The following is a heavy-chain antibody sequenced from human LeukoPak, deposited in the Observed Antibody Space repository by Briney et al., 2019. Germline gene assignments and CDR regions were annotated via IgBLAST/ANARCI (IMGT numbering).Heavy chain of an antibody. V-gene: IGHV6-1*01. D-gene: IGHD2-2*01. CDR3: ARGEVVPAAMLGYYYYYGMDV. J-gene: IGHJ6*02. Sequence: SQTLSLTCAISGDSVSSNSAAWNWIRQSPSRGLEWLGRTYSRSKLYNDYAVSVKSRITINPDTSKNQFSLQLNSVTPEDTAVYYCARGEVVPAAMLGYYYYYGMDVWGQGTTVTVSS. CDR1: GDSVSSNSAA. CDR2: TYSRSKLYN.